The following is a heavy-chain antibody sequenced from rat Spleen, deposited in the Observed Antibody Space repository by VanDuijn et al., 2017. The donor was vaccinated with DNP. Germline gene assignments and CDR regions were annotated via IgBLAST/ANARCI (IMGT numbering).Heavy chain of an antibody. J-gene: IGHJ2*01. Sequence: QVQLKESGPGLVQPSQTLSLTCTVSGFSLTSYSVAWVRQPPGMGLEWIAAMSNGGNTYYNSVLKSRLSISRETSKSQVFLKMNSLQTEDTAMYFCARSDYSDDSYYYGYFDYWGQGVMVTVSS. D-gene: IGHD1-12*02. V-gene: IGHV2-6*01. CDR3: ARSDYSDDSYYYGYFDY. CDR2: MSNGGNT. CDR1: GFSLTSYS.